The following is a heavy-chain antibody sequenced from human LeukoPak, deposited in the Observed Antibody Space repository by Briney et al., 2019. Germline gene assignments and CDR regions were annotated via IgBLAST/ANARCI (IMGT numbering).Heavy chain of an antibody. CDR2: ISGSGGST. J-gene: IGHJ5*02. CDR3: AKGRYSGSYYNWFDP. V-gene: IGHV3-23*01. CDR1: GFTFSSYA. Sequence: GGSLRLSCVASGFTFSSYAMSWVRQAPGKGLEWVSAISGSGGSTYYADSVKGRFTISRDTSKNTLYLQMNSLRAEDTAVYYCAKGRYSGSYYNWFDPWGQGPLVTVSS. D-gene: IGHD1-26*01.